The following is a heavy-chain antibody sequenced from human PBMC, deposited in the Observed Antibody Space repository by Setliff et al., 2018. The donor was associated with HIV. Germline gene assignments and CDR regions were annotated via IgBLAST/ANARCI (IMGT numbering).Heavy chain of an antibody. CDR2: IYSSGNT. CDR1: GGSIRSDSYY. J-gene: IGHJ6*02. Sequence: SETLSLTCTVSGGSIRSDSYYWTWIRQPAGEGLEWIGRIYSSGNTNYNPSIERRVTISVDTSKNQSSLKLSSVTAADTAVYYCAREEKLSAVAGTMYYYYAMDVWGQGTTVTVSS. V-gene: IGHV4-61*02. D-gene: IGHD6-19*01. CDR3: AREEKLSAVAGTMYYYYAMDV.